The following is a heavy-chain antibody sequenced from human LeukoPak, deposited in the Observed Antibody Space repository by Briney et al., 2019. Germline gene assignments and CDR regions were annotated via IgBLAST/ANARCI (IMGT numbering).Heavy chain of an antibody. CDR2: INDDGGAT. J-gene: IGHJ6*03. V-gene: IGHV3-74*01. Sequence: GGSLRLSCAASGFTFGDYWMHWIRQVPGKGPVWVPRINDDGGATSTAGFGKGRFTISRDNAKNVLYLQMDSLRAEDTAIYYCARGIPDFYFYMHVWGKGTTVSVSS. D-gene: IGHD2-21*01. CDR3: ARGIPDFYFYMHV. CDR1: GFTFGDYW.